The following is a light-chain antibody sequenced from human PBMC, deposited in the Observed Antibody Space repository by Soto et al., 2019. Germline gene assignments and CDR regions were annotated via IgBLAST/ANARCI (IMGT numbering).Light chain of an antibody. CDR3: LLYYGGSQVL. CDR2: STS. J-gene: IGLJ2*01. V-gene: IGLV7-43*01. Sequence: QAVVTQEPSLTVSPGGTVTVTCASSAGAVTSAYYTNWLQQKPGQAPRALIYSTSEKHSWTPARFSGSLLGGKAALTLSASKPEDEADYYCLLYYGGSQVLFGGGTKVTVL. CDR1: AGAVTSAYY.